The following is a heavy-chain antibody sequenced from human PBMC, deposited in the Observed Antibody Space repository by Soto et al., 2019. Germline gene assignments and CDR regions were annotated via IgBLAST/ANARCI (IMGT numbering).Heavy chain of an antibody. CDR3: ASRSGQLPYYFDY. V-gene: IGHV1-18*03. J-gene: IGHJ4*02. Sequence: ASVKVSCKASGFTFANYGITWVRQAPGQGLEWMGWISASKGNTNYAQKFQGRVTMTTDTSTSTAYMELRSLRSDDMAVYYCASRSGQLPYYFDYWGQGTQVTVSS. CDR2: ISASKGNT. CDR1: GFTFANYG. D-gene: IGHD6-6*01.